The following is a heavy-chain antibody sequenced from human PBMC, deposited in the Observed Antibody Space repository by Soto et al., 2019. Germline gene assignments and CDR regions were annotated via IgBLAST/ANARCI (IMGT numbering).Heavy chain of an antibody. J-gene: IGHJ5*02. V-gene: IGHV4-30-4*01. D-gene: IGHD2-15*01. CDR2: IYYSGST. Sequence: QVQLQESGPGLVKPSQTLSLTCTVSGGSISSGDYYWSWIRQPPGKGLEWIGYIYYSGSTYYNPSLKSRVTRSVDTSKNQFSLKLSSVTAADTAVYYCARGPGDIVVVVAAENWFDPWGQGTLVTVSS. CDR1: GGSISSGDYY. CDR3: ARGPGDIVVVVAAENWFDP.